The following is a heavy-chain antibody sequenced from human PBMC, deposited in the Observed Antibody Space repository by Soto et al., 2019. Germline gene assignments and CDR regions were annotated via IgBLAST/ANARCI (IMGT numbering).Heavy chain of an antibody. CDR2: ISYDGSNK. Sequence: QVQLVESGGGVVQPGRSLRLSCAASGFTFSSYGMHWVRQAPGKGLEWVAVISYDGSNKYYADSVKGRFTISRDNSKNXXYLQMNSLRAEDTAVYYCAKDSGDYVVYYYYGMDVWGQGTTVTVSS. V-gene: IGHV3-30*18. D-gene: IGHD4-17*01. J-gene: IGHJ6*02. CDR1: GFTFSSYG. CDR3: AKDSGDYVVYYYYGMDV.